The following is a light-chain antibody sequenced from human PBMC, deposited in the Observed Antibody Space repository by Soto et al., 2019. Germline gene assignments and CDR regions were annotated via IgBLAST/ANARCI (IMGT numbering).Light chain of an antibody. J-gene: IGLJ1*01. CDR2: DVS. CDR3: CSYTGSHYV. V-gene: IGLV2-11*01. Sequence: QSALTQPRSVSGSPGQSVTISCTGTSSDVGGYNYVSWYQQHPGKAPKLMIYDVSKRPSGVPDRFSGSKSGTTASLTISGLQAEADADYYFCSYTGSHYVFGTGTKLTVL. CDR1: SSDVGGYNY.